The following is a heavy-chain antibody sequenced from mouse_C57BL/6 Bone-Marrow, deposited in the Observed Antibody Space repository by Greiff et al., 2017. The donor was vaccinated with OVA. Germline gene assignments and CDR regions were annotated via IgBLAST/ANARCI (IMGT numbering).Heavy chain of an antibody. Sequence: QVQLKESGAELVKPGASVKISCKASGYAFSSYWMNWVKQRPGKGLEWIGQIYPGDGDTNYNGKFKGKATLTADKSSSTAYMQLSSLTSEDSAVYFCARENGSSYAMDYWGQGTSVTVSS. D-gene: IGHD1-3*01. CDR3: ARENGSSYAMDY. CDR2: IYPGDGDT. V-gene: IGHV1-80*01. CDR1: GYAFSSYW. J-gene: IGHJ4*01.